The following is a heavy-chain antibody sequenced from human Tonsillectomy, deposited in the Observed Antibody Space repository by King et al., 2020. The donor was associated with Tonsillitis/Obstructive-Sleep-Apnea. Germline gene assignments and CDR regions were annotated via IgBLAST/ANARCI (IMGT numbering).Heavy chain of an antibody. Sequence: QLVQSGGGLVQPGGSLRLSCAASGFTFSSHEMNWVRQAPGKGLEWVSYISSSGDTIYYADSVKGRFTISRDNAKNSLYLQMNRLRAEDTAVYYCARAGYDFWSGYYSYYLDYWGQGTLVTVSS. V-gene: IGHV3-48*03. CDR2: ISSSGDTI. D-gene: IGHD3-3*01. J-gene: IGHJ4*02. CDR3: ARAGYDFWSGYYSYYLDY. CDR1: GFTFSSHE.